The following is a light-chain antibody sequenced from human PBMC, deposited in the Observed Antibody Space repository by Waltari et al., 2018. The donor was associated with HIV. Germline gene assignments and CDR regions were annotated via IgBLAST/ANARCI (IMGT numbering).Light chain of an antibody. J-gene: IGKJ2*01. CDR3: MQALQTPWT. CDR1: QGLLHSNGYTY. CDR2: LGS. Sequence: DIVMTQSPLSLPVTPGEPASIPCRSSQGLLHSNGYTYLDWYLQKPGQSPQLLIYLGSNRASGVPDRFSGSGSGTDFTLKISRVEAEDVGVYYCMQALQTPWTFGQGTKLEIK. V-gene: IGKV2-28*01.